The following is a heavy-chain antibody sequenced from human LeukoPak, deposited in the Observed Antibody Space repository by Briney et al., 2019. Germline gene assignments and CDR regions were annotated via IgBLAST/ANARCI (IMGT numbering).Heavy chain of an antibody. CDR3: ARDRGQGVLWFGESPGDAFDI. Sequence: SETLSLTCTVSGGSISSYYWSWIRQPPGKGLEWIGYIYYSGSTNYNPSLKSRVTISVDTSENQFSLKLSSVTAADTAVYYCARDRGQGVLWFGESPGDAFDIWGQGTMVTVSS. V-gene: IGHV4-59*01. CDR1: GGSISSYY. CDR2: IYYSGST. J-gene: IGHJ3*02. D-gene: IGHD3-10*01.